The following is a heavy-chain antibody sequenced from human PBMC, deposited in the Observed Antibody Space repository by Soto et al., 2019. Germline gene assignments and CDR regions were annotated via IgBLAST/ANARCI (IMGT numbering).Heavy chain of an antibody. V-gene: IGHV3-23*01. CDR2: IADSRDRT. CDR1: GFTFRSYA. D-gene: IGHD2-15*01. J-gene: IGHJ4*02. CDR3: AKGID. Sequence: EVQLLESGGGLVQPGGSLRLSSAASGFTFRSYAMSWVRQAPGKGLEWVSVIADSRDRTYYADSVKGRFTISRDNSKNTLYLQMHHLRAEDTATYYCAKGIDWGQGTRVTVSS.